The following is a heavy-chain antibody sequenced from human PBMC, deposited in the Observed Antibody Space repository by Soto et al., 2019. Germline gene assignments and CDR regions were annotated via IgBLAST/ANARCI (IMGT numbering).Heavy chain of an antibody. V-gene: IGHV4-34*01. D-gene: IGHD2-2*01. CDR3: ARARIVVVPAARYNWFDP. CDR2: INHSGST. CDR1: GGSFSGYY. Sequence: QVQLQQWGAGLLKPSETVSLTCAVYGGSFSGYYWSWIRQPAGKGVECIWEINHSGSTNFNPSLKSRVTISVDTPKNQFSLKLSSVTAADTAVYYCARARIVVVPAARYNWFDPWGQGTLVTVSS. J-gene: IGHJ5*02.